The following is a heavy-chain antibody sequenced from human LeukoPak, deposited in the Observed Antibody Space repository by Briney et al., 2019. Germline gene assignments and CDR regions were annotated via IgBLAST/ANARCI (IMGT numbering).Heavy chain of an antibody. Sequence: GGSLRLSCAASGFTFSRSWMHWVRQAPGKGLVWVSRINDDGSTTSYADSVKGRFTISRDNAKNSLYLQMNSLRAEDTAVYYCARANVYSSSWFSNWFDPWGQGTLVTVSS. V-gene: IGHV3-74*01. CDR3: ARANVYSSSWFSNWFDP. CDR2: INDDGSTT. CDR1: GFTFSRSW. J-gene: IGHJ5*02. D-gene: IGHD6-13*01.